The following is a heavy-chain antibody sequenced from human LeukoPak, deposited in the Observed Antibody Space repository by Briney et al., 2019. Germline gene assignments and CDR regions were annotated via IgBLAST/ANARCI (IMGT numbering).Heavy chain of an antibody. CDR1: GFTFSTYS. J-gene: IGHJ4*02. CDR3: AKYPASGGYFDY. CDR2: ISGSGANT. Sequence: GSLRLSCAASGFTFSTYSMGWVRLAPGKGLEWVSGISGSGANTYYADSVKGRFTISRDNSKNTLYLQMNSLRAEDTAVFYCAKYPASGGYFDYWGQGTLVTASS. V-gene: IGHV3-23*01. D-gene: IGHD6-13*01.